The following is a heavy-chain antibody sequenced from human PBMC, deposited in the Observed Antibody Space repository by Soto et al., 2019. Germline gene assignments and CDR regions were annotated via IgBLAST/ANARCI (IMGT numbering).Heavy chain of an antibody. V-gene: IGHV3-30-3*01. CDR1: GFTFSSYA. Sequence: QVQLVESGGGVVQPGRSLRLSCAASGFTFSSYAMHWVRQAPGKGLEWVAVISYDGSNKYYADSVKGRFTISRDNSKNPLYLQKNSPGAEETAVYYFGGGKTPYGGYGGGGGQGTLVTVSS. D-gene: IGHD5-12*01. CDR2: ISYDGSNK. CDR3: GGGKTPYGGYGGG. J-gene: IGHJ4*02.